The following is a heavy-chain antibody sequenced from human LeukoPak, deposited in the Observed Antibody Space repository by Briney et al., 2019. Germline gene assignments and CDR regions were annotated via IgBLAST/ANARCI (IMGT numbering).Heavy chain of an antibody. CDR2: IIPILGIA. D-gene: IGHD3-9*01. CDR3: ASHYYDILTGYYNPPYYYGMDV. Sequence: AASVKVSCKASGGTFSSYAISWVRQAPGQGLEWMGRIIPILGIANYAQKFQGRVTITADKSTSTAYMELSSLRSEDTAVYYCASHYYDILTGYYNPPYYYGMDVWGQGTTVTVSS. V-gene: IGHV1-69*04. CDR1: GGTFSSYA. J-gene: IGHJ6*02.